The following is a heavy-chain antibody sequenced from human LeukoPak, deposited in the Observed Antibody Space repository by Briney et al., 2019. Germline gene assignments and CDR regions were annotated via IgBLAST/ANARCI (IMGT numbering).Heavy chain of an antibody. D-gene: IGHD6-13*01. J-gene: IGHJ4*02. Sequence: GGSLRLSCAASGFTFSSYEMNWVRQAPGKGLEWVSYISSSGSTIYYADSVKGRFTISRDNAKNPLYLQMNSLRAEDTAVYYCARDRTSGSSSGHWGQGTLVTVSS. V-gene: IGHV3-48*03. CDR3: ARDRTSGSSSGH. CDR2: ISSSGSTI. CDR1: GFTFSSYE.